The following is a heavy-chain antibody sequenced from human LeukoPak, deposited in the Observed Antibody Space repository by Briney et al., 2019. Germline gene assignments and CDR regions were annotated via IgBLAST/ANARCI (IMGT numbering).Heavy chain of an antibody. CDR3: ATSYYYASGSP. CDR1: GYSFTNYW. D-gene: IGHD3-10*01. CDR2: IYPGDSDT. Sequence: GESLKISCKGSGYSFTNYWIGWARQMPGKGLECMGIIYPGDSDTRYSPSFQGQVTISADKSISTAYLQWSSLKASDTAMYYCATSYYYASGSPWGQGTLVTVSS. J-gene: IGHJ5*02. V-gene: IGHV5-51*01.